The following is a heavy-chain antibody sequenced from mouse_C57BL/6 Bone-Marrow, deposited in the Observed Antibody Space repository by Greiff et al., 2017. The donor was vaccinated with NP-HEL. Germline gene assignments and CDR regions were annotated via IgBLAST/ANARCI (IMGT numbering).Heavy chain of an antibody. Sequence: VQLQQPGPELVKPGASVKISCKASGYSFTDYNMNWVKQSNGKSLEWIGVINPNYGTTSYNQKFKGKATLTVDQSSSTAYMQLNSLTSEDSAVYYCARTGYYGSSPWFAYWGQGTLVTVSA. J-gene: IGHJ3*01. CDR3: ARTGYYGSSPWFAY. CDR2: INPNYGTT. V-gene: IGHV1-39*01. D-gene: IGHD1-1*01. CDR1: GYSFTDYN.